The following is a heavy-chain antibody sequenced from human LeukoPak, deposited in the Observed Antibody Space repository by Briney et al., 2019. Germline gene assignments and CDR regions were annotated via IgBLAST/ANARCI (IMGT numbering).Heavy chain of an antibody. D-gene: IGHD3-3*01. CDR2: INHSGST. Sequence: SEALSLTCAVYGGSFSGYHWSWIRQPPGKGLEWIGEINHSGSTNYNPSLKSRVTISVDTSKNQFSLKLGSVTAADTAVYYCARQYAWSGFGNYYYYGMDVWGQGTTVTVSS. CDR1: GGSFSGYH. CDR3: ARQYAWSGFGNYYYYGMDV. V-gene: IGHV4-34*01. J-gene: IGHJ6*02.